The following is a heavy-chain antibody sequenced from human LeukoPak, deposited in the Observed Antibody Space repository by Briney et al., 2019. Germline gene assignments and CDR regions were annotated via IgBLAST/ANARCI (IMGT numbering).Heavy chain of an antibody. CDR3: AKGGPSYSSGWSADY. V-gene: IGHV3-30*04. CDR1: GFTFSSYA. J-gene: IGHJ4*02. D-gene: IGHD6-19*01. Sequence: HPGGSLRLSCAASGFTFSSYAMHWVRQAPGKGLEWVAVISYDGSNKYYADSVKGRFTISRDNAKNSLYLQMNSLRAEDTALYYCAKGGPSYSSGWSADYWGQGTLVTVSS. CDR2: ISYDGSNK.